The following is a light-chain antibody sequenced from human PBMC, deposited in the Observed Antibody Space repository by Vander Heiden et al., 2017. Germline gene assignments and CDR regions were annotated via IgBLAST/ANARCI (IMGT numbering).Light chain of an antibody. CDR1: QSISSW. CDR3: QQYNTSPYT. Sequence: DIQLTQSPSTLSASVGDRVTITCRASQSISSWLAWYQQRHGKAPKVLIFKTSTLEGGVPSRFSGSGSGTAFALSISSLQPDDSATYYCQQYNTSPYTFGQGTKLEIK. J-gene: IGKJ2*01. CDR2: KTS. V-gene: IGKV1-5*03.